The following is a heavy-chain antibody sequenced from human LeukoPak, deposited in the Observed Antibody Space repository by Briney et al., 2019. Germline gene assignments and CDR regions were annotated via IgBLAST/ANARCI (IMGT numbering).Heavy chain of an antibody. Sequence: SETLSLTCTVSGGSISSYYWSWIRQPAGKGLEWIGRIYTSGSTNYNPSLKSRVTMSVDMSKNQFSLKLSSVTAADTAVYYCSRDLPFWSGYLYFDLWGRGTLVTVSS. CDR3: SRDLPFWSGYLYFDL. CDR2: IYTSGST. J-gene: IGHJ2*01. CDR1: GGSISSYY. D-gene: IGHD3-3*01. V-gene: IGHV4-4*07.